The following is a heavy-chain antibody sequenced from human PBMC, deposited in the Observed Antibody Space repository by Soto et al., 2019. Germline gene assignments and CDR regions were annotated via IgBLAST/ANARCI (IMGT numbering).Heavy chain of an antibody. CDR1: GGTIISGGYS. V-gene: IGHV4-30-2*01. D-gene: IGHD2-2*01. CDR3: ARHAGYCSSTSCSYNWFDP. CDR2: IYHSGST. Sequence: TLSLACAVSGGTIISGGYSWIWIRQPPGKGLEWIGYIYHSGSTYYNPSLKSRVTISVDRSKNQFSLKLSSVTAADTAVYYCARHAGYCSSTSCSYNWFDPWGQGTLVTVSS. J-gene: IGHJ5*02.